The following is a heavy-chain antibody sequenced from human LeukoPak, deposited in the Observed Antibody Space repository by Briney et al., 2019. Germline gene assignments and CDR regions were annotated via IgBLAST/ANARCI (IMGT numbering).Heavy chain of an antibody. CDR3: ARDINGYYYDSHGYYPTDL. D-gene: IGHD3-22*01. CDR1: GYIFTSYG. J-gene: IGHJ5*02. V-gene: IGHV1-18*01. CDR2: SSVYNGNA. Sequence: GGSVKVSFKASGYIFTSYGISWVRQAPGQGLEWMGWSSVYNGNANYPQRRQGRVNMTTDTSTTTAYMELRSLRSDDTAVYYCARDINGYYYDSHGYYPTDLWGQGTLVTVSS.